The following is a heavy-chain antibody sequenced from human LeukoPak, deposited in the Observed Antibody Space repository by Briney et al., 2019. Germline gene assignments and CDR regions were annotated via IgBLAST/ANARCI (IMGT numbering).Heavy chain of an antibody. CDR2: ISWNSGSI. D-gene: IGHD5-12*01. Sequence: GRSLRLSCAASGFTFDDYAMHWVRQAPGKGLEWVSGISWNSGSIGYADSVKGRFTISRDNAKNSLYLQMNSLRAEDTALYYCAKAEGDIVATIFDYWGQGTLVTVSS. V-gene: IGHV3-9*01. CDR3: AKAEGDIVATIFDY. J-gene: IGHJ4*02. CDR1: GFTFDDYA.